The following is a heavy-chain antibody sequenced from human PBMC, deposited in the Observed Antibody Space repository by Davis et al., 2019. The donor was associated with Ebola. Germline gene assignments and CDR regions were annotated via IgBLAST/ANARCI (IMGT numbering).Heavy chain of an antibody. J-gene: IGHJ4*02. CDR3: AKDSPGRN. V-gene: IGHV3-9*01. Sequence: SLKISCAASGFTFDDYAMHWVRQAPGKGLEWVSGISWNSGSIGYADSVKGRFTISRDNAKNSLYLQMNSLRAEDTALYYCAKDSPGRNWGQGTLVTVSS. CDR1: GFTFDDYA. CDR2: ISWNSGSI.